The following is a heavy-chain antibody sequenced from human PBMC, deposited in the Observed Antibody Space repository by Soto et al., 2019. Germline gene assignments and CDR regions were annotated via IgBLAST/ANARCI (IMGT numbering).Heavy chain of an antibody. CDR3: AAHPGGGGY. D-gene: IGHD3-10*01. J-gene: IGHJ4*02. Sequence: EVQLVESGGGLIQPGGSLRLSCAVSGFTVSNNYMSWVRQAPGKGLEGVSVIYSGGYTAYGDSVKGRFTISRDNSKNKLYLQRKSRGAAAPAVFFRAAHPGGGGYWGQGTLVTVSS. CDR2: IYSGGYT. CDR1: GFTVSNNY. V-gene: IGHV3-53*01.